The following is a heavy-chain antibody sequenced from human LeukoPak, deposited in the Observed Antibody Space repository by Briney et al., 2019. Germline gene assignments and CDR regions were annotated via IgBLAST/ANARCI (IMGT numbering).Heavy chain of an antibody. Sequence: PGGSLRLSCAASGFTFSSYWMHWVRQAPGMGLVWVSRINSVGSSTGYAASVKGRFTIARDNAKNMLYLQMNSLRAEDTAVYYCAREHCSGGSCYADPWGQGTLVTVSS. CDR3: AREHCSGGSCYADP. D-gene: IGHD2-15*01. J-gene: IGHJ5*02. CDR1: GFTFSSYW. V-gene: IGHV3-74*01. CDR2: INSVGSST.